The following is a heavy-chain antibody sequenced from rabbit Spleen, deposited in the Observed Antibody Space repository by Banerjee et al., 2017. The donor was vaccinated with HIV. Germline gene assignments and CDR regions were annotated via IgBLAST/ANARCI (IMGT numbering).Heavy chain of an antibody. J-gene: IGHJ4*01. CDR2: IATGSSGFT. Sequence: QSLEESGGGLVQPEGSLTLTCTASGFSFSSNYYMCWVRQAPGKGLEWIACIATGSSGFTYYASWAKGRFTISKSSSTTVTLQMTSLTAADTATYFCARDAGTGDYIDVYFDLWGPGTLVTVS. D-gene: IGHD8-1*01. CDR1: GFSFSSNYY. V-gene: IGHV1S40*01. CDR3: ARDAGTGDYIDVYFDL.